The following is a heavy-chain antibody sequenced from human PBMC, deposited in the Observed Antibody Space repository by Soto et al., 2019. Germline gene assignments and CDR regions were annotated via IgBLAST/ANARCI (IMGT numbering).Heavy chain of an antibody. J-gene: IGHJ5*02. CDR1: GGTFSDYY. CDR3: ARQRQYCNNGVCYLGWFDP. D-gene: IGHD2-8*01. Sequence: TSETLSLTCAVYGGTFSDYYWGWIRQPPGKGLEWIGEINHSGSTNYNPSLKSRVTISVDTSKNQFSLKLSSVTAADTAMYYCARQRQYCNNGVCYLGWFDPWGQGTLVTVSS. CDR2: INHSGST. V-gene: IGHV4-34*01.